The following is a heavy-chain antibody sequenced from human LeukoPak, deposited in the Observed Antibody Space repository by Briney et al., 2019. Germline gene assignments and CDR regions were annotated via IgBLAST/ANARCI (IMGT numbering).Heavy chain of an antibody. J-gene: IGHJ5*02. V-gene: IGHV4-34*01. Sequence: SETLSLTCAVYGGSFSGYYWSWIRQPPGKGLEWIGEINHSGSTNYNPSLKSRVTISVDTSKNQFSLKLSSVTAADTAVYYCARGGYCSGGSCYEIGWFDPWGQGTLVTVSS. CDR3: ARGGYCSGGSCYEIGWFDP. CDR1: GGSFSGYY. CDR2: INHSGST. D-gene: IGHD2-15*01.